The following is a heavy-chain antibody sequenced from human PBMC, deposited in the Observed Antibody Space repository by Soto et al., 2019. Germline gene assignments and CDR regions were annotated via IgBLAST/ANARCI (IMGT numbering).Heavy chain of an antibody. D-gene: IGHD3-3*01. CDR1: GGSFIGYY. Sequence: KPSETLSLTCAVYGGSFIGYYLNWIRQPPGKGLEWIGEIDHSGYTNYNPSLKSRVTISVDTSKNQFSLRLTSVTAADTAVYYCARVRDWFDPWGQGTLVTVSS. CDR3: ARVRDWFDP. V-gene: IGHV4-34*01. J-gene: IGHJ5*02. CDR2: IDHSGYT.